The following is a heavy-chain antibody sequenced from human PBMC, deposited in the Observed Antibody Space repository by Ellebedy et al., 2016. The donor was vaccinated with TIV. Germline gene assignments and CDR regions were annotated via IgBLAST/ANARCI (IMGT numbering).Heavy chain of an antibody. V-gene: IGHV4-59*08. J-gene: IGHJ6*03. D-gene: IGHD1-1*01. CDR3: ARRNEELLTVEDYYYYMDV. CDR2: IYYSGST. CDR1: GGSISSYY. Sequence: SETLSLTCTVSGGSISSYYWSWIRQPSGKGLEWIGYIYYSGSTKYNPSLESRVTISVDTSKNQFSLRLSSVTAADTAVYYCARRNEELLTVEDYYYYMDVWGKGTTVTVSS.